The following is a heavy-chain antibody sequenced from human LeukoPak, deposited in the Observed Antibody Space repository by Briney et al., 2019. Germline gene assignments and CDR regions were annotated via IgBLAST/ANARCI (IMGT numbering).Heavy chain of an antibody. CDR3: ARTNYGLGYHFDY. D-gene: IGHD3-10*01. Sequence: SQTLSLTCTVSGGSISSGDYYWSWIRQPPGKGLEWIGYIYYSGSTYYNPSLKSRVTISVDTSKNQFSLKLTSVTAADTAVYYCARTNYGLGYHFDYWGQGTLVTVSS. V-gene: IGHV4-30-4*01. CDR2: IYYSGST. CDR1: GGSISSGDYY. J-gene: IGHJ4*02.